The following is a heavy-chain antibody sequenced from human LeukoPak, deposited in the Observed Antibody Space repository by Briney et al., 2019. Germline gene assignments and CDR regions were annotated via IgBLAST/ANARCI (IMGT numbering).Heavy chain of an antibody. Sequence: GGYLRLSCAASGFTFSSYAMSWVRQAPGKGLEWVSAISGSGGRTSYADSVKGRFTISRDNSKNTLYLQMNSLRAEDTAVYYCAKGIAVTGTWVPGYFDYWGQGNLVTVSS. J-gene: IGHJ4*02. CDR1: GFTFSSYA. V-gene: IGHV3-23*01. D-gene: IGHD6-19*01. CDR2: ISGSGGRT. CDR3: AKGIAVTGTWVPGYFDY.